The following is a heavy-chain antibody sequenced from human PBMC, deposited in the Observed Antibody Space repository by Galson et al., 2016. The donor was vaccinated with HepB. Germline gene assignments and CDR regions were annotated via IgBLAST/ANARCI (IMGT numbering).Heavy chain of an antibody. J-gene: IGHJ4*02. D-gene: IGHD2/OR15-2a*01. Sequence: SLRLSCAASGFNFRNYGMHWVRQAPAKGLERVAADSMDGRRKFYAESVKGRLTIYRDNSNNMLFLQMSSQRADDTAVYYCAKRHEYCPAVGRSVDSWGQVTLVSVSS. CDR2: DSMDGRRK. CDR3: AKRHEYCPAVGRSVDS. CDR1: GFNFRNYG. V-gene: IGHV3-30*18.